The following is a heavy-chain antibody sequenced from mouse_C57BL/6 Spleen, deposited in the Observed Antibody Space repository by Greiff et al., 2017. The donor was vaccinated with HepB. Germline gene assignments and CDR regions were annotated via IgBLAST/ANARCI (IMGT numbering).Heavy chain of an antibody. Sequence: VQLQQSGAELVRPGASVKLSCKASGYTFTDYYINWVKQRPGQGLEWIARIYPGSGNTYYNEKFKGKATLTAEKSSSTAYMQLSSLTSEDSAVYFCARCGYGYDDGYWGQGTTLTVSS. CDR2: IYPGSGNT. D-gene: IGHD2-2*01. CDR1: GYTFTDYY. V-gene: IGHV1-76*01. CDR3: ARCGYGYDDGY. J-gene: IGHJ2*01.